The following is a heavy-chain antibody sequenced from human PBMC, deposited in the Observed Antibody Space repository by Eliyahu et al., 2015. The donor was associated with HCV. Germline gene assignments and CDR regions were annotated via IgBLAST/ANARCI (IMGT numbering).Heavy chain of an antibody. J-gene: IGHJ4*02. V-gene: IGHV1-18*01. CDR1: GYTFTSYG. CDR2: ISAYNGNT. CDR3: ARSKYDYVWGSYRPTYFDY. D-gene: IGHD3-16*02. Sequence: QVQLVQSGAEVKKPGASVKVSCKASGYTFTSYGISWVRQAPGQGLEWMGWISAYNGNTNYAQKLQGRVTMTTDTSTSTAYMELRSLRSDDTTVYYCARSKYDYVWGSYRPTYFDYWGQGTLVTVSS.